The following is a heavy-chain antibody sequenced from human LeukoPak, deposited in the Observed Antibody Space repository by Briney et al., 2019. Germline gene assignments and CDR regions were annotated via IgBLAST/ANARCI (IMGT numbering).Heavy chain of an antibody. V-gene: IGHV3-30*02. CDR3: AKDGYRYCSSTSCYRPSDY. D-gene: IGHD2-2*01. CDR1: GFTFSSYG. Sequence: PGGSLRLSCAASGFTFSSYGMHWVRQAPGKGLERVAFIRYDGSNKYYADSVKGRFTISRDNSKNTLYLQMNSLRAEDTAVYYCAKDGYRYCSSTSCYRPSDYWGQGTLVTVSS. J-gene: IGHJ4*02. CDR2: IRYDGSNK.